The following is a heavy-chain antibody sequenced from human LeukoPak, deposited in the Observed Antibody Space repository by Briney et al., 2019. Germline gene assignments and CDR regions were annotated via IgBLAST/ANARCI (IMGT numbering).Heavy chain of an antibody. V-gene: IGHV6-1*01. CDR1: GDSFSSNSAT. CDR2: TYFRSRWYN. CDR3: ASVHPYYDSSGYPNYFDS. J-gene: IGHJ4*02. Sequence: SQTLSLTCVISGDSFSSNSATWNWLRQSPSGGLEWLGRTYFRSRWYNDYAVSEKSRISINPDTSKNQFSLHLNSVNSEDTAVYYCASVHPYYDSSGYPNYFDSWGQGTLVTVSS. D-gene: IGHD3-22*01.